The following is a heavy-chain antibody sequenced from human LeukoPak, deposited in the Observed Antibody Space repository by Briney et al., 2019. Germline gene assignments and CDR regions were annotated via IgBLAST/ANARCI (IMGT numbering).Heavy chain of an antibody. Sequence: GGSLRLSCAASGFTFSSYGMHWVRQAPGKGLQWVAAISYDGSNKYYADSVKGRFTVSRDNSKNTLYLQMNSLRAEDTAVYYCAKDRRYYYDSPEGSDYWGQGTLVSVSS. D-gene: IGHD3-22*01. CDR3: AKDRRYYYDSPEGSDY. CDR2: ISYDGSNK. V-gene: IGHV3-30*18. CDR1: GFTFSSYG. J-gene: IGHJ4*02.